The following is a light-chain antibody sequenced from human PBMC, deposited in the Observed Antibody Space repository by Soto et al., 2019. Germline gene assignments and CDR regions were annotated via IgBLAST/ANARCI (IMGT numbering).Light chain of an antibody. CDR1: QTITSD. Sequence: DIQMTQSPSSLSASVGDRVAITCRASQTITSDLNWYQQRPGKAPKLLIYAASNLQSGVPSRFSGSGSGTDFTLTISCLQSEDFATYYCQQYYSFPITFGQGTRLEIK. CDR2: AAS. J-gene: IGKJ5*01. V-gene: IGKV1-39*01. CDR3: QQYYSFPIT.